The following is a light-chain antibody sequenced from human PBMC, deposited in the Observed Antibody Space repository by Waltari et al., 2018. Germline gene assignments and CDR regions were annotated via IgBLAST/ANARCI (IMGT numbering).Light chain of an antibody. J-gene: IGLJ1*01. CDR2: DDA. CDR1: NIGSHR. V-gene: IGLV3-21*02. CDR3: QVWHSSSSDQYV. Sequence: SYPLTQPPSLSVAPGQTAKIPCGGHNIGSHRVHWSQQKPGQAPVLVVYDDADRPSGIPERFSGSNSGNTATLTISRVEAGDEADYYCQVWHSSSSDQYVFGIGSKVTVL.